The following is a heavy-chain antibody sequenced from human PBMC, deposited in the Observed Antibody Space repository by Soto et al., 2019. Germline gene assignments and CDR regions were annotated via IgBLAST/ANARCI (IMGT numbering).Heavy chain of an antibody. V-gene: IGHV4-30-2*01. CDR1: GDSSSTSTYS. Sequence: SETLSLTCSFSGDSSSTSTYSWSWIRQPPGKALEWVGLIYRSGVTSYNPSLKSRVSISLDTSNNQCSLKLGSVTAADTAVYYCAREISPYNSDWLEYWGQGTLVTVSS. J-gene: IGHJ4*02. D-gene: IGHD6-19*01. CDR3: AREISPYNSDWLEY. CDR2: IYRSGVT.